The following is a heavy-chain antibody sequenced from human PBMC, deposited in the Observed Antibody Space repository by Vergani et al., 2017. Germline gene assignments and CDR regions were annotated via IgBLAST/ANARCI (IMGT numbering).Heavy chain of an antibody. D-gene: IGHD3-10*01. CDR1: GFTFSSYW. CDR2: IKQDGSEK. V-gene: IGHV3-7*03. J-gene: IGHJ6*02. CDR3: ARDLLYYGSGSYYKVPAAPAFSSRYYGMDV. Sequence: EVQLVESGGGLVQPGGSLRLSCAASGFTFSSYWMSWVRQAPGKGLEWVANIKQDGSEKYYVDSVKGRFTISRDNAKNSLYLQMNSLRAEDTAVYYCARDLLYYGSGSYYKVPAAPAFSSRYYGMDVWGQGTTVTVSS.